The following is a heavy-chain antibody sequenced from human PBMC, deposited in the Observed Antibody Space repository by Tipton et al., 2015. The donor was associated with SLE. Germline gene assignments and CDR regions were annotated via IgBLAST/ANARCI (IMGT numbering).Heavy chain of an antibody. CDR2: TYYSGST. Sequence: TLSLTCTVSGGSISSHYWSWIRQPPGKGLEWIGYTYYSGSTYYNPSLKSRVTISVDTSKNQFSLKLSSVTAADTAVYYCARYRGYSSSSPPFDYWGQGTLVTVSS. CDR1: GGSISSHY. V-gene: IGHV4-59*08. CDR3: ARYRGYSSSSPPFDY. D-gene: IGHD6-6*01. J-gene: IGHJ4*02.